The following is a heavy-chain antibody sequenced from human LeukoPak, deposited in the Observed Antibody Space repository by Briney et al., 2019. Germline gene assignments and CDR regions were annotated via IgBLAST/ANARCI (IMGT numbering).Heavy chain of an antibody. Sequence: SQTLSLTCAISGDSVSSNSAAWNWIRQSPSRGLEWLGRTYYRSKWYNDYAVSVKSRITINPDTSKNQFSLQLNSVTPEDTAVYYCAGVSARVAAAGRHWFDPWGQGTLVTVSS. J-gene: IGHJ5*02. CDR2: TYYRSKWYN. CDR3: AGVSARVAAAGRHWFDP. V-gene: IGHV6-1*01. D-gene: IGHD6-13*01. CDR1: GDSVSSNSAA.